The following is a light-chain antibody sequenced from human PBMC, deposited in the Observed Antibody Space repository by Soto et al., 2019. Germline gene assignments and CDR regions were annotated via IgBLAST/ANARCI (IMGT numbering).Light chain of an antibody. J-gene: IGLJ1*01. CDR2: GNS. CDR1: SSNIGAGYD. Sequence: QLVLTQPPSVSGAPGQRVTISCTGSSSNIGAGYDVHWYQQLPGTAPKLLIYGNSNRPSGVPDRFSSSKSGTSASLAITGLQAEDEADYYCQSYDSSLSGSYVFGTGTKLTVL. CDR3: QSYDSSLSGSYV. V-gene: IGLV1-40*01.